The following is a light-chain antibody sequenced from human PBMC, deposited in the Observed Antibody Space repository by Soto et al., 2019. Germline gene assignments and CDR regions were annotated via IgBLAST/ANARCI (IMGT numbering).Light chain of an antibody. CDR2: EVS. CDR1: SSDVGGYNY. J-gene: IGLJ2*01. Sequence: QSALTQPASVSGSPGQSITISCTGTSSDVGGYNYVSWYQQHPGKAPKLMIYEVSHRPSGVSNRFSGSKSGNTASLTISGLQAEDEADYYCSSYTTNKTLLFGGGTKVTVL. CDR3: SSYTTNKTLL. V-gene: IGLV2-14*01.